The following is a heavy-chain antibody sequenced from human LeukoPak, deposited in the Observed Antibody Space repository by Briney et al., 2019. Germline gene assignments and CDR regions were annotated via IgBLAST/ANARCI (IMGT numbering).Heavy chain of an antibody. CDR1: GLTFSHYA. CDR3: ARDHGTVTTIRGFDI. D-gene: IGHD4-17*01. CDR2: IRYDGSQK. V-gene: IGHV3-33*01. Sequence: GGCLRLALAASGLTFSHYAIHWVRQAPGKGLGWVADIRYDGSQKFHADSVKGRFAISRDNSKNILYLQMDSLRAEDTAVYYCARDHGTVTTIRGFDIWGQGTMVTVSS. J-gene: IGHJ3*02.